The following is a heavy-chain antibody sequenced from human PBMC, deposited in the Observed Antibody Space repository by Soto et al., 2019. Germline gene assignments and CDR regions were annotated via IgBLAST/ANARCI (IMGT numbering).Heavy chain of an antibody. Sequence: EVQLVESGGGLVKPGGSLRLSCVDSGFTFSNAWMSWVRQAPGKGLEWVGRIKSKTDGGTTDYAAPVKGRFPISRDDSKNTLYLQMNSLKTEDTAVYYCTTDIPVSKSYYFDYWGQGTLVTVSS. CDR1: GFTFSNAW. CDR3: TTDIPVSKSYYFDY. V-gene: IGHV3-15*01. CDR2: IKSKTDGGTT. J-gene: IGHJ4*02. D-gene: IGHD4-17*01.